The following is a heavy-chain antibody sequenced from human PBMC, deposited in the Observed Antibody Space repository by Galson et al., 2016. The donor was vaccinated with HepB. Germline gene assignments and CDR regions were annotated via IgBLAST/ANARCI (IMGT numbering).Heavy chain of an antibody. CDR2: INWNTGSI. CDR3: ATGSSGWLGGDFAY. Sequence: SLRLSCAASGFTFDDYAMHWVRQAPGKGLEWVSGINWNTGSIGYADSVKGRFSISRDNAKKSLYLQMNSLRAEDTALYYCATGSSGWLGGDFAYWGQGSLVTVSS. CDR1: GFTFDDYA. J-gene: IGHJ4*02. D-gene: IGHD6-19*01. V-gene: IGHV3-9*01.